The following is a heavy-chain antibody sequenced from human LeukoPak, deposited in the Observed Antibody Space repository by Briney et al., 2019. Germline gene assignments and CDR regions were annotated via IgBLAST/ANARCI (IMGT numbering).Heavy chain of an antibody. J-gene: IGHJ6*03. CDR1: GGTFSSYA. CDR3: ARYDFWSGSPYYYYYYMDV. V-gene: IGHV1-69*13. Sequence: ASVKVSCKASGGTFSSYAISWVRQAPGQGPEWMGGIIPIFGTANYAQKFQGRVTITADESTSTAYMELSSLRSEDTAVYYCARYDFWSGSPYYYYYYMDVWGKGTTVTVSS. CDR2: IIPIFGTA. D-gene: IGHD3-3*01.